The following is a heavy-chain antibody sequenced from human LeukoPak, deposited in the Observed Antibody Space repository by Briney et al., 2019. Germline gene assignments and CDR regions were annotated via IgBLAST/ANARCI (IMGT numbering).Heavy chain of an antibody. V-gene: IGHV4-4*07. CDR3: AELYYYGSGSYYNSSSH. CDR1: GGSISTYY. J-gene: IGHJ4*02. Sequence: SSETLSLTCSVSGGSISTYYWSWIRQPAGKGLEWIGRIYPSGSTNYNPSLKSRVTMSVDTSKNQFSLKLSSVTAADTAVYYCAELYYYGSGSYYNSSSHWGQGTLVTVSS. D-gene: IGHD3-10*01. CDR2: IYPSGST.